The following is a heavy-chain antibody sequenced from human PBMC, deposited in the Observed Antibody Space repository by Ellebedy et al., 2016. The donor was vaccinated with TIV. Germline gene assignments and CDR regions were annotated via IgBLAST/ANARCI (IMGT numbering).Heavy chain of an antibody. CDR2: ISSSGSTI. V-gene: IGHV3-11*01. CDR1: GFTFSDYY. Sequence: GGSLRLXXAASGFTFSDYYMSWIRQAPGKGLEWVSYISSSGSTIYYADSVKGRFTISRDNAKNSLYLQMNSLRAEDTAVYYCARDRADSSGYYYEGVLGYWGQGTLVTVSS. J-gene: IGHJ4*02. CDR3: ARDRADSSGYYYEGVLGY. D-gene: IGHD3-22*01.